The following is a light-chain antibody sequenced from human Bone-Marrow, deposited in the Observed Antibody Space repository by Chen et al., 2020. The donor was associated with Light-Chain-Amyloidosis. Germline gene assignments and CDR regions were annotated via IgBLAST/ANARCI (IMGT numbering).Light chain of an antibody. CDR1: QSVNNY. CDR3: QQRSNWPPLT. CDR2: DAY. Sequence: EIVLTQSPGTLSLSPGERATLSCRASQSVNNYLAWYQQKPGQAPKLLIYDAYNRATGIPGRFSGSGSGTAFTLTISSLEPEDFAVYYCQQRSNWPPLTFGGGTKVEMK. J-gene: IGKJ4*01. V-gene: IGKV3-11*01.